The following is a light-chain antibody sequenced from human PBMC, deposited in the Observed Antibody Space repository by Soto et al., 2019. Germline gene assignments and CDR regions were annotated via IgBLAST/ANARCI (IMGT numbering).Light chain of an antibody. CDR1: SSDVGSYNY. V-gene: IGLV2-11*01. CDR3: CSYAGSDTYVV. J-gene: IGLJ2*01. Sequence: QSVLTQPRSVSGSPGQSVTISCTGTSSDVGSYNYVSWYQQHPGKAPKLMIYDVTKRPSGVPDRFSGSKSGNTASLTISGLQAEDEADYSCCSYAGSDTYVVFGGGTKLTVL. CDR2: DVT.